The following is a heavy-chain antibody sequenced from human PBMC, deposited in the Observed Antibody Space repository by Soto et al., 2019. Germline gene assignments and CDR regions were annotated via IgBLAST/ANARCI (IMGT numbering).Heavy chain of an antibody. J-gene: IGHJ4*02. CDR3: ARGGGYDSLSFDQ. D-gene: IGHD5-12*01. CDR1: GFSFRDFA. V-gene: IGHV3-30*04. CDR2: ITDDGSTT. Sequence: QVHLVESGGGVVQPGASLRLSCTASGFSFRDFAMNWVRQAPGKGLEWVAVITDDGSTTYYADSVKGRFNISRDNSKNTVSLQLHSLSLDATAVYYCARGGGYDSLSFDQWGQGTLVSVSS.